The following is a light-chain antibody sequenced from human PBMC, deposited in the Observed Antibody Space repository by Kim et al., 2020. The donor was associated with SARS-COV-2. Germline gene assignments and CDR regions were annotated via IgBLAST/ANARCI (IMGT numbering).Light chain of an antibody. Sequence: GGTVHLTGGSSTGAVTSGHDPYWVKKKPGQAPRTLIYDTGNKHSWTPARFSDSLLGGKAALTLSGAQPEEEAEYYCLLSYSGAREVFGGGTQLTVL. J-gene: IGLJ3*02. CDR1: TGAVTSGHD. CDR2: DTG. CDR3: LLSYSGAREV. V-gene: IGLV7-46*01.